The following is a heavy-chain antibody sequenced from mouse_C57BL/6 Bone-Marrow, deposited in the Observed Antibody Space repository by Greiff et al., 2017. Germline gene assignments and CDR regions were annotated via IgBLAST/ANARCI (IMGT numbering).Heavy chain of an antibody. Sequence: EVQLQQSGPELVKPGASVKIPCKASGYTFTDYNMDWVKQSPGKSLEWIGDINPNNGGTIYNQKFKGKATLTVDKSSSTAYMQLNSLTSEDSAVYYCARRGIYYYGSSYFYYYAMDYWGQGTSVTVSS. CDR2: INPNNGGT. J-gene: IGHJ4*01. D-gene: IGHD1-1*01. V-gene: IGHV1-18*01. CDR1: GYTFTDYN. CDR3: ARRGIYYYGSSYFYYYAMDY.